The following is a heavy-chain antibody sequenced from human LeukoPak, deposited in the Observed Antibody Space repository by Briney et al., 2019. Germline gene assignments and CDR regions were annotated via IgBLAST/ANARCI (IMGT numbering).Heavy chain of an antibody. V-gene: IGHV1-18*01. CDR3: ARAPSFGDYGGDY. D-gene: IGHD4-17*01. CDR1: GYNFTNYG. J-gene: IGHJ4*02. CDR2: ISVYSGDT. Sequence: ASVKVSCKASGYNFTNYGISWVRQAPGHGLEWMGWISVYSGDTNYAHKLQDRVTMTIDTSTSTAFMELRGLRSDDTAFYYCARAPSFGDYGGDYWGQGTLVTVSS.